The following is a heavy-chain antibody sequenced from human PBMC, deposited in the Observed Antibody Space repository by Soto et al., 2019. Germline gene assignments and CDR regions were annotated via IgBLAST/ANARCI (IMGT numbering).Heavy chain of an antibody. CDR1: GFTFSNYV. V-gene: IGHV3-23*01. Sequence: EVQLLESGGGLVQPGGSLRLSCAASGFTFSNYVMTWVRQAPGKGLEWVSSVSGGGGNTYYADSVKGRFTISRDNSKNTVYLHMNSLKAEDTAVYHCAKDGSYYDSPTESDYWGPGTLVTVSS. CDR2: VSGGGGNT. CDR3: AKDGSYYDSPTESDY. J-gene: IGHJ4*02. D-gene: IGHD3-22*01.